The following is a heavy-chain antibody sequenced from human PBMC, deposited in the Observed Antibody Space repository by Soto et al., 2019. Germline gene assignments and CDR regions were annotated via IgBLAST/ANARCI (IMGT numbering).Heavy chain of an antibody. CDR2: ISHDGNTH. V-gene: IGHV3-30*18. Sequence: VQMVESGGGVVQPGKSLRLSCETSGFTFKFCGMHWVRQAPGKGLECVAVISHDGNTHYYADSVKGRFTISRDNSKNTLYLLMNSLRLDDSSTYYCAKDRGGDCPDNSCYFGADYWGQGALVTVSS. CDR3: AKDRGGDCPDNSCYFGADY. J-gene: IGHJ4*02. D-gene: IGHD2-2*01. CDR1: GFTFKFCG.